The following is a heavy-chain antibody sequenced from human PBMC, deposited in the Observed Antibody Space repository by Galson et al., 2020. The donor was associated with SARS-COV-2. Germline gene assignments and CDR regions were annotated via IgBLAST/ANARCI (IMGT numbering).Heavy chain of an antibody. Sequence: GESLKISCKGSGYSFTDYWIGWVRQMPGKGLEWMGIIYPGDSDTRYSPSFQGQVTISADKSITTAYLQWSSLKASDTAMYYCAVTYSYHGRDYYPFDPWGQGTLVTVSS. CDR1: GYSFTDYW. D-gene: IGHD3-22*01. CDR3: AVTYSYHGRDYYPFDP. CDR2: IYPGDSDT. J-gene: IGHJ5*02. V-gene: IGHV5-51*01.